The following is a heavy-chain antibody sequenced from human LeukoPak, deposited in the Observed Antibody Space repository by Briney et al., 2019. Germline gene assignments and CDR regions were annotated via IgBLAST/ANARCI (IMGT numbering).Heavy chain of an antibody. Sequence: SETLSLTCAVYGGSFSGYYWSWIRQPPGKGLEWIGEVNHSGSTNCNPSLKSRVTISVDTSKNQFSLKLSSVTAADTAVYYCARRVPPYQFWFDPWGQGTLVTVSS. V-gene: IGHV4-34*01. CDR3: ARRVPPYQFWFDP. J-gene: IGHJ5*02. D-gene: IGHD2-2*01. CDR2: VNHSGST. CDR1: GGSFSGYY.